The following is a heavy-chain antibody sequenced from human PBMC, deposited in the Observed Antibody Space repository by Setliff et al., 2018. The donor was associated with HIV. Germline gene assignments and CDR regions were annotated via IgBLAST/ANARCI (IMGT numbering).Heavy chain of an antibody. Sequence: SETLSLTCTVSGGSISSYYWSWIRQPPGKGLEWIGYIYYSGSTNYNPSLKSRVTISVDTSKNQFSLKLSSVTAADTAVYYCARGAPYDDILTGYYSYYYYYMDVWGKGTTVTVSS. V-gene: IGHV4-59*01. D-gene: IGHD3-9*01. CDR2: IYYSGST. CDR3: ARGAPYDDILTGYYSYYYYYMDV. J-gene: IGHJ6*03. CDR1: GGSISSYY.